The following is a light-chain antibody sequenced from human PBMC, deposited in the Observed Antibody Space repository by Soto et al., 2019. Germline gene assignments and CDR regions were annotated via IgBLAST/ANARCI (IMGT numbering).Light chain of an antibody. V-gene: IGKV1-33*01. Sequence: DIQMTQSPSSLSASVGDRVTITCQASQDISNYLNWYQQKPGKAPKLLIYDASNLETGDPSRFIGSGSGTDFTFTTSSLQPEDIATYYCQQYDNLPFTFGPGTKVDIK. CDR2: DAS. J-gene: IGKJ3*01. CDR3: QQYDNLPFT. CDR1: QDISNY.